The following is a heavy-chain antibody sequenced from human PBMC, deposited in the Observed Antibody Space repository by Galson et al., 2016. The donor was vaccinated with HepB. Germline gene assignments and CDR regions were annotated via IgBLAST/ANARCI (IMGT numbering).Heavy chain of an antibody. CDR2: IKQDGSEK. D-gene: IGHD2-21*02. CDR3: TRGVTPGD. CDR1: GFTFSNFW. J-gene: IGHJ4*02. Sequence: SLRLSCAASGFTFSNFWMTWIRQAPGKGLEWVANIKQDGSEKNYVDAVKGRFTISRDNMKNSLFLQMHSLRADDTAMYYRTRGVTPGDWGQGTLVAVSS. V-gene: IGHV3-7*03.